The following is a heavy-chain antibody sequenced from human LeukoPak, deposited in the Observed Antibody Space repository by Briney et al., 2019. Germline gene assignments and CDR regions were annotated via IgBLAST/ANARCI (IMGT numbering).Heavy chain of an antibody. V-gene: IGHV1-2*07. CDR2: INPKSGYT. D-gene: IGHD1-26*01. Sequence: GASVKVSCKASGYTFTDYYIHWVRQAPGQGLEWMAWINPKSGYTKYAHSFQGRVTTTRDTSINTAYMELSGMRSDDTAVYSCARGRDSGSHTYYFDYWGHRTLVTVSS. CDR1: GYTFTDYY. CDR3: ARGRDSGSHTYYFDY. J-gene: IGHJ4*01.